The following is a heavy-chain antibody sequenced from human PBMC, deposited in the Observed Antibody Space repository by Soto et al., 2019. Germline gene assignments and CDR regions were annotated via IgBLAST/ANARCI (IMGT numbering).Heavy chain of an antibody. CDR3: ARDSSGYSPLEH. D-gene: IGHD3-22*01. CDR2: IWNDGNNK. Sequence: GGSLRLSCAASGFTFSNYGMHWVRQAPGKGLEWVAIIWNDGNNKDYADSVKGRFTISRDNSKNTLFLQMYSLRAEDTAVYYCARDSSGYSPLEHWGQGTLVTVSS. CDR1: GFTFSNYG. V-gene: IGHV3-33*01. J-gene: IGHJ1*01.